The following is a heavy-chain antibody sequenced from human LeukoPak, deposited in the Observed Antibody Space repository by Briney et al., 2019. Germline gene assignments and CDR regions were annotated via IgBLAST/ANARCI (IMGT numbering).Heavy chain of an antibody. CDR2: ISWNSGSR. V-gene: IGHV3-9*01. CDR1: GFTFADDA. J-gene: IGHJ3*02. D-gene: IGHD6-19*01. CDR3: AKDYSPVAGTQGAFDI. Sequence: PCGSLRLSCAASGFTFADDAMHWVRQAPGKGLEWVSGISWNSGSRGYADSVKGRFTISRDNAKNSLYLQMNSLRAEDTALYYCAKDYSPVAGTQGAFDIWGQGTMVTVSS.